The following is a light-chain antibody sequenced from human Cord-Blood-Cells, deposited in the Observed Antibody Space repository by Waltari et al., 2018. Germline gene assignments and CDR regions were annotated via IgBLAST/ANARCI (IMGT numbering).Light chain of an antibody. CDR2: EVS. V-gene: IGLV2-8*01. CDR1: SSDVGGSNH. J-gene: IGLJ1*01. Sequence: QSALTQPPSASGSPGQSVTLSCTGTSSDVGGSNHVTWYQQHPGKAPKLMIYEVSKRPSGVPDRFSGSKSGNTASLTVSGLQAEDEADYYCSSYAGSNNVFGTGTKVTVL. CDR3: SSYAGSNNV.